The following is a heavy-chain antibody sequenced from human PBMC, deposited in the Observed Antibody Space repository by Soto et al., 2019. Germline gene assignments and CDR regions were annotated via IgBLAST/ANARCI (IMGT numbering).Heavy chain of an antibody. CDR1: GFTISTYH. CDR3: ARGRDAASQFYSPHGMDV. CDR2: ISTDLRAL. D-gene: IGHD2-15*01. J-gene: IGHJ6*02. V-gene: IGHV3-48*02. Sequence: RLSCAASGFTISTYHLNWVRQAPGKGLEWVSYISTDLRALYYADSVRGRFTISRDNAKNSLYLQMTSLRDEDTAIYFCARGRDAASQFYSPHGMDVWGQGTTVTVSS.